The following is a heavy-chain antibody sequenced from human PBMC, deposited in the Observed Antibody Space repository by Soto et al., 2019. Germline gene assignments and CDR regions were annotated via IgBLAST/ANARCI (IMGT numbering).Heavy chain of an antibody. Sequence: QVQLQESGPGLVKPSETLSLTCTVSGGSISSYYWSWIRQPAGKGLEWIGRIYTSGSTNYNPSLKRRVTMSVDTSKNQFSLKLSSVTAADTAVYYCARDRAIAARPYWYFDLWGRGTLVTVSS. CDR3: ARDRAIAARPYWYFDL. CDR2: IYTSGST. V-gene: IGHV4-4*07. D-gene: IGHD6-6*01. CDR1: GGSISSYY. J-gene: IGHJ2*01.